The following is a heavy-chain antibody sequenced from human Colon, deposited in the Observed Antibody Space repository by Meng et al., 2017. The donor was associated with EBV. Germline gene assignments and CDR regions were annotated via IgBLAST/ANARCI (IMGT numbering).Heavy chain of an antibody. CDR1: GDSSTSGDYS. CDR2: IYHGVNI. D-gene: IGHD3-10*01. Sequence: QVQLQESCSGLVRPSPALSRTCAVSGDSSTSGDYSWTWIRQPPGKGLEWIGYIYHGVNIYYTPSLRSRVTISVDKSRNQFSLKLTSVSAADTAVYYCVRDTRRGGGWFDPWGQGTLVTVSS. V-gene: IGHV4-30-2*01. J-gene: IGHJ5*02. CDR3: VRDTRRGGGWFDP.